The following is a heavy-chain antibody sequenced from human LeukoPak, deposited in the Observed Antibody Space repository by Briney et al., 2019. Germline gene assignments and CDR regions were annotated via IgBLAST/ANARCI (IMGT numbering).Heavy chain of an antibody. CDR2: INTNTGNP. V-gene: IGHV7-4-1*02. CDR3: ARDLDSILWHLGPYGMDV. J-gene: IGHJ6*02. D-gene: IGHD2-21*01. Sequence: ASVKVSCTASGYTFTSYAMNWVRQAPGQGLEWMGWINTNTGNPTYAQGFTGRFVFSLDTSVSTAYLQISSLKAEDTAVYYCARDLDSILWHLGPYGMDVWGQGTTVTVSS. CDR1: GYTFTSYA.